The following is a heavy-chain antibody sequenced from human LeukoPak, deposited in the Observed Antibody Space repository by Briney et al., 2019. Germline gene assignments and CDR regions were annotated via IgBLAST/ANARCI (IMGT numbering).Heavy chain of an antibody. CDR1: GYSISSGYY. J-gene: IGHJ4*02. Sequence: SETLSLTCAVSGYSISSGYYWGWIRQPPGKGLEWIGSIYHSGSTYYNPSLKSRVTISVDTSKNQFSLKLSSVTAADTAVYYCARDRGYSPFDYWGQGTLVTVSS. V-gene: IGHV4-38-2*02. CDR2: IYHSGST. D-gene: IGHD6-25*01. CDR3: ARDRGYSPFDY.